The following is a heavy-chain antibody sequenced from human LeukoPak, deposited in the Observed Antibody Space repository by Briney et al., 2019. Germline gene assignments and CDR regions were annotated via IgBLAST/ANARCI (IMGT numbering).Heavy chain of an antibody. V-gene: IGHV4-59*01. Sequence: SETLSLTCTVSGGSITSYYWSWIRQSPGKGLEWIGYISYTGSTSYNPSVRSRVTISVDTSKDQFSLKLSSVTAADTAVYYCARTRCSGGWFFDLWGQGNLVTVSS. CDR3: ARTRCSGGWFFDL. J-gene: IGHJ4*02. CDR2: ISYTGST. CDR1: GGSITSYY. D-gene: IGHD2-15*01.